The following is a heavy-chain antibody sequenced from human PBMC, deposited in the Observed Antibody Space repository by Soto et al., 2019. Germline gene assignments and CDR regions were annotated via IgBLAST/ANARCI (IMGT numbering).Heavy chain of an antibody. CDR2: IKSYTDGGTT. CDR1: GFTFSNPW. V-gene: IGHV3-15*07. J-gene: IGHJ4*02. Sequence: EVQLVESGGGLVKPGGSLRLSCAASGFTFSNPWMNWVRQAPGKGLEWVGRIKSYTDGGTTDYAAPVKGRFSISRDDSKNTLYLQMNSLETEDTAVYYCTTGVGELLPKGRAWDSWGQGTLVTVSS. CDR3: TTGVGELLPKGRAWDS. D-gene: IGHD1-26*01.